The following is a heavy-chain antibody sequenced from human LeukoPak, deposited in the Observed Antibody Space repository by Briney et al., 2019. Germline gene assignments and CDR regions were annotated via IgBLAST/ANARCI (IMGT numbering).Heavy chain of an antibody. CDR2: INYSGST. CDR1: GGSLNDYH. D-gene: IGHD4-23*01. J-gene: IGHJ4*02. CDR3: ARGHDYGGNSSFDY. V-gene: IGHV4-34*01. Sequence: SETLSLTCAVYGGSLNDYHWSWIRQSPGKGLEWIGEINYSGSTNYNPSLKSRVTISVDTSKNQFSLKLSSVTAADTAVYYCARGHDYGGNSSFDYWGQGTLVTVSS.